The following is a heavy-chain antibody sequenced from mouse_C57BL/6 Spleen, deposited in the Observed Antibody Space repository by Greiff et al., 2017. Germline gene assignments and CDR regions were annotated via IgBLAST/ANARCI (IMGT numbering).Heavy chain of an antibody. Sequence: VKVVESGPGLVQPSQSLSITCTVSGFSLTSYGVHWVRQSPGKGLEWLGVIWSGGSTDYTAAFISRLSISKDNSKSQVFFKMNSLQADDTAIYYCARNRGDWNWDYFDYWGQGTTLTVSS. CDR3: ARNRGDWNWDYFDY. J-gene: IGHJ2*01. CDR1: GFSLTSYG. V-gene: IGHV2-2*01. CDR2: IWSGGST. D-gene: IGHD4-1*01.